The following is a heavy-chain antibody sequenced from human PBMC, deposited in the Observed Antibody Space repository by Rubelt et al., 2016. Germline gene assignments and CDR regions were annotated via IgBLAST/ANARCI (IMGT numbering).Heavy chain of an antibody. Sequence: RGLEWMGIINPSGGSTSYAQKFQGRVTMTRDTSTSTVYMELSSLRSEDTAVYYYAREDEKAALYNWFDPWGQGTLVTVSS. CDR2: INPSGGST. CDR3: AREDEKAALYNWFDP. V-gene: IGHV1-46*01. J-gene: IGHJ5*02. D-gene: IGHD2-15*01.